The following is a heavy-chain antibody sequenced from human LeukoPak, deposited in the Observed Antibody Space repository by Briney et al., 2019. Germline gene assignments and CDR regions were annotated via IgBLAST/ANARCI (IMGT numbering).Heavy chain of an antibody. Sequence: SQTLSLTCTVSGVSLSIVDYYWSWIRQPPGKGLEWIGYIYYSGSTYYNPSLKSRVTISLDTSKNQFSLKLTSVTAADTAVYYCAVMVRGVFNYWGQGTLVTVSS. CDR1: GVSLSIVDYY. D-gene: IGHD3-10*01. J-gene: IGHJ4*02. V-gene: IGHV4-30-4*01. CDR3: AVMVRGVFNY. CDR2: IYYSGST.